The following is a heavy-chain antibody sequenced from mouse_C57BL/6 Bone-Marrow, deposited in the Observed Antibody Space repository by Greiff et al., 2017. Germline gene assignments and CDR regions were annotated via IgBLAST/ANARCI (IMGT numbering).Heavy chain of an antibody. Sequence: QVQLQQSGAELVRPGTSVKVSCKASGYAFTNYLIEWVKQRPGQGLEWIGVINPGSGGTNYNEKFKGKATLTADKSSSTAYMQLSSLTSEDSAVYFCARTSLEYFDDWGQGTTLTVAS. CDR1: GYAFTNYL. J-gene: IGHJ2*01. V-gene: IGHV1-54*01. CDR2: INPGSGGT. CDR3: ARTSLEYFDD.